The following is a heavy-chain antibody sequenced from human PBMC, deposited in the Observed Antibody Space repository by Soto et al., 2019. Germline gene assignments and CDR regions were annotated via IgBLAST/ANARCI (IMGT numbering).Heavy chain of an antibody. D-gene: IGHD3-22*01. V-gene: IGHV4-31*03. J-gene: IGHJ4*02. CDR1: GGSISSGGYY. CDR3: ARDRGYYDSSGQPPD. CDR2: IYYSGST. Sequence: SETLALTCTVSGGSISSGGYYWSWIRQHPGKGLEWIGYIYYSGSTYYNPSLKSRVTISVDTSKNQFSLKLSSVTAADTAVYYCARDRGYYDSSGQPPDWGQGTLVASPQ.